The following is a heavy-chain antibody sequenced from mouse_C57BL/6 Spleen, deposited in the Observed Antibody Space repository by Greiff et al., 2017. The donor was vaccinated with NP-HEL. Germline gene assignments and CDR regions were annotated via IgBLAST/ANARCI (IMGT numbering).Heavy chain of an antibody. CDR3: ARQSDYDEYFDV. Sequence: EVKLVESGGGLVQPGGSLKLSCAASGFTFSDYYMYWVRQTPEKRLEWVAYISNGGGSTYYPDTVKGRFTISRDNAKNTLYLQMSRLKSEDTAMYYCARQSDYDEYFDVWGTGTTVTVSS. CDR2: ISNGGGST. CDR1: GFTFSDYY. J-gene: IGHJ1*03. D-gene: IGHD2-4*01. V-gene: IGHV5-12*01.